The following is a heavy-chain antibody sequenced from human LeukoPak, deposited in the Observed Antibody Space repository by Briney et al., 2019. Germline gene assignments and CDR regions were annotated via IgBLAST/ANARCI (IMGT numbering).Heavy chain of an antibody. CDR1: GYTFTGYY. V-gene: IGHV1-2*02. D-gene: IGHD3-22*01. Sequence: ASVKVSCKASGYTFTGYYMHWVRQAPGQGLEWMGWINPNSGGTNYAQKFQGRVTMTRDMSASTVYMELSSLRSEDTAVYYCARDSSISSDSSGYYYDWGQGTLVTVSS. CDR3: ARDSSISSDSSGYYYD. CDR2: INPNSGGT. J-gene: IGHJ4*02.